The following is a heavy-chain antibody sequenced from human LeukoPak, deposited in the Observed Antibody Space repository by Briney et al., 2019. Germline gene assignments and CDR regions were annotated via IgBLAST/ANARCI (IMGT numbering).Heavy chain of an antibody. CDR3: AKNNAANSPSYYFDY. J-gene: IGHJ4*02. D-gene: IGHD2-15*01. CDR1: GFTFSSSA. V-gene: IGHV3-23*01. Sequence: GGSLRLSCAASGFTFSSSAMSWVRRAPGKGLEWVSAISGSGGSTYYADSVKGRFTISRDNSKNTLYLQMNSLRAEDTAVYYCAKNNAANSPSYYFDYWGQGTLVTVSS. CDR2: ISGSGGST.